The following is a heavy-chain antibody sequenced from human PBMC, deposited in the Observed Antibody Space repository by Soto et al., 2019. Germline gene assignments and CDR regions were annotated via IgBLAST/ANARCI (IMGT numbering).Heavy chain of an antibody. CDR2: ISYDGSNK. Sequence: GGSLRLSCAASGFTFSSYAMYWVRQAPGKGLEWVAVISYDGSNKYYADSVKGRFTISRDNSKNTLYLQMNSLRAEDTAVYYCARDTTAHFDYWGQGTLVTVSS. CDR3: ARDTTAHFDY. V-gene: IGHV3-30*04. CDR1: GFTFSSYA. J-gene: IGHJ4*02. D-gene: IGHD1-1*01.